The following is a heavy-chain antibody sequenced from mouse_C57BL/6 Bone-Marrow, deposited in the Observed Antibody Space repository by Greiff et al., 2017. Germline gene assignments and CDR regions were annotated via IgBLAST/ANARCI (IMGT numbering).Heavy chain of an antibody. CDR3: TEGAWFAY. V-gene: IGHV14-4*01. J-gene: IGHJ3*01. Sequence: VQLKQSGAELVRPGASVKLSCTASGLNIKDDYMHWVKQRPEQGLEWIGWIDPENGDTEYASKFQGKATITADTSSNTAYLQLSSLTSEDTAVYYCTEGAWFAYWGQGTLVTVSA. CDR1: GLNIKDDY. CDR2: IDPENGDT.